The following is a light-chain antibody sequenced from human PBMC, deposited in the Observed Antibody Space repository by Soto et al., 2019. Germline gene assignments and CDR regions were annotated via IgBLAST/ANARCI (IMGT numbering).Light chain of an antibody. V-gene: IGKV4-1*01. Sequence: IVMTQSPDSLAVSLGERATINCKSSQNVLYSSNNKNYLAWYQQTPGQPPKLLIYWASTRESGVPDRFSGSGSGTDFTLTISSLQAEDVAVYYCQQYYSNPPTFGQGNKLEIK. J-gene: IGKJ2*01. CDR3: QQYYSNPPT. CDR2: WAS. CDR1: QNVLYSSNNKNY.